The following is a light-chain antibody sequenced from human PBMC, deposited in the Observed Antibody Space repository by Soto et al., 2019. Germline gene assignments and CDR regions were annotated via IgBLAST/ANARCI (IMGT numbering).Light chain of an antibody. CDR2: GAS. V-gene: IGKV3-15*01. CDR3: QQYDNWPRT. CDR1: QSISSN. Sequence: EIVMTQSPATLSVSPGERATLSCRASQSISSNLAWYQQKPAQAPRLLIYGASTRATGIPARFSGSGSGTELTLTISSLQSEDFAAYYCQQYDNWPRTFGQGTKVKIK. J-gene: IGKJ1*01.